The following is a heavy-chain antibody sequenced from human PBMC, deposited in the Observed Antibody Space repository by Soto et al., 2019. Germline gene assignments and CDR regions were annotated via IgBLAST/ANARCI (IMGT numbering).Heavy chain of an antibody. V-gene: IGHV4-39*01. J-gene: IGHJ4*02. D-gene: IGHD2-21*02. CDR1: GGSISRCSYY. Sequence: SETLSLTCTVSGGSISRCSYYWGLIRQPPGKGLEWIGSIYYSGSTYYNPSLKSRVTISVDTSKNQFSLKLSSVTAADTAVYYCARHAGVTVPFDYWGQGTLVTVSS. CDR2: IYYSGST. CDR3: ARHAGVTVPFDY.